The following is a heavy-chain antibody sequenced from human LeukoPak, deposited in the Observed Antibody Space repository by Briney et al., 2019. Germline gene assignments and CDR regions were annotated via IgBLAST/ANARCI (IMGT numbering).Heavy chain of an antibody. J-gene: IGHJ6*02. CDR2: ISWNSGSI. CDR3: AKDHSSSSPYYYYYYGTDV. D-gene: IGHD6-6*01. V-gene: IGHV3-9*01. CDR1: GFTFDDYA. Sequence: GGSLRLSCAASGFTFDDYAMHWVRQAPGKGLEWVSGISWNSGSIGYADSVKGRFTISRDNAKNSLYLQMNSLRAEDTALYYCAKDHSSSSPYYYYYYGTDVWGQGTTVTVSS.